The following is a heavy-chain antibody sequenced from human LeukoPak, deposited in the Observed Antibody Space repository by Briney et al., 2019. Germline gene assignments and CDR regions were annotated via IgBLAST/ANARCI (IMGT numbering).Heavy chain of an antibody. V-gene: IGHV4-38-2*02. CDR2: IYHSGST. Sequence: SETLSLTCTVSGYSISSGYYWGWIRQPPGKGLEWIGSIYHSGSTYYNPSLKSRVTISVDTSKNQFSLKLTSVTAADTAVYYCARRFPGPGSLSSYSYYYMDVWGKGATVTISS. D-gene: IGHD1-26*01. CDR1: GYSISSGYY. J-gene: IGHJ6*03. CDR3: ARRFPGPGSLSSYSYYYMDV.